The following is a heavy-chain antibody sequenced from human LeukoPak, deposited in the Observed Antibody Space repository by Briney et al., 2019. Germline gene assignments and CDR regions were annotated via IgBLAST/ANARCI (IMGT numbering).Heavy chain of an antibody. CDR3: ARDSSGYYDSSGYNY. J-gene: IGHJ4*02. CDR1: GGSISSYY. V-gene: IGHV4-34*01. D-gene: IGHD3-22*01. Sequence: SEALSLTCTVSGGSISSYYWSWIRQPPGKGLEWIGEINHSGSTNYNPSLKSRVTISVDTSKNQFSLKLSSVTAADTAVYYCARDSSGYYDSSGYNYWGQGTLVTVSS. CDR2: INHSGST.